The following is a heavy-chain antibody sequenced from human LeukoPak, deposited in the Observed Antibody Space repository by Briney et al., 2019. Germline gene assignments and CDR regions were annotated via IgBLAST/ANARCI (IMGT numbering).Heavy chain of an antibody. D-gene: IGHD3-10*01. J-gene: IGHJ6*02. CDR1: GGSISSYY. CDR3: ARQSGSRYYYYGLDV. Sequence: SETLSLTCTVSGGSISSYYWSWIRQPPEKGLEWIGDIYYSGSTNYNSSLKSRVTISVDTSKNQFSLKLTSVTAADTAVYYCARQSGSRYYYYGLDVWGQGTTVTVSS. V-gene: IGHV4-59*08. CDR2: IYYSGST.